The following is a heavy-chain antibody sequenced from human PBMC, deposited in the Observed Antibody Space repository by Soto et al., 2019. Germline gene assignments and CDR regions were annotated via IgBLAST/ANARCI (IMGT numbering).Heavy chain of an antibody. CDR2: ISGSGGST. V-gene: IGHV3-23*01. CDR3: ARDRYYYDSSGYPWFDP. Sequence: GGSLRLSCAASGFTFSSYAMSWVRQAPGKGLEWVSAISGSGGSTYYADSVKGRFTISRDNAKNSLYLQMNSLRAEDTAVYYCARDRYYYDSSGYPWFDPWGQGTLVTVSS. J-gene: IGHJ5*02. CDR1: GFTFSSYA. D-gene: IGHD3-22*01.